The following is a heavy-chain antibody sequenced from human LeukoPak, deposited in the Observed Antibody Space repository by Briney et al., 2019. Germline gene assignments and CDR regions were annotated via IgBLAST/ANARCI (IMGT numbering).Heavy chain of an antibody. CDR2: IYYSGST. D-gene: IGHD3-10*01. V-gene: IGHV4-31*03. Sequence: SQTLSLTCTVSGGSISSGGYYWSWIRQHPGTGLEWIGYIYYSGSTYYNPSLKSRVTISVDTSKNQFSLKLSSVTAADTAVYYCARAKSEAGDGYGSGDYWGQGTLVTVSS. CDR3: ARAKSEAGDGYGSGDY. J-gene: IGHJ4*02. CDR1: GGSISSGGYY.